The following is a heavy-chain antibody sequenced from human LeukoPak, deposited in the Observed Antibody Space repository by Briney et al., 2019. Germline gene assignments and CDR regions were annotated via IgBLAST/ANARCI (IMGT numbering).Heavy chain of an antibody. CDR2: IKEDGTEE. J-gene: IGHJ4*02. V-gene: IGHV3-7*01. D-gene: IGHD5-24*01. CDR3: ARGRWSDY. Sequence: PGGSLRLSCAASGFTFSAYWMTWVRQAPGKGLEWVANIKEDGTEENYVDSVKGRFTISRDNVKKSLYLEMNSLRVEDTAVYYCARGRWSDYWGQGTQVTVSS. CDR1: GFTFSAYW.